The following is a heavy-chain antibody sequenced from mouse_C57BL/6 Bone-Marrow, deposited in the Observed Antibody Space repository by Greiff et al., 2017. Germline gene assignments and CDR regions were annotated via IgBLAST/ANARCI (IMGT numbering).Heavy chain of an antibody. D-gene: IGHD1-1*01. V-gene: IGHV1-69*01. J-gene: IGHJ3*01. CDR1: GYTFTSYR. CDR3: AREIYYYGSSPPWFAY. Sequence: VQLQQPGAELVMPGASVKLSCKASGYTFTSYRMHWVKQSPGQGLEWIGEIDPSDSYPNYNQKFKGKSTLTVDKSSSTAYMQLSSLTSDDSSVYYCAREIYYYGSSPPWFAYWGQGTLVTVSA. CDR2: IDPSDSYP.